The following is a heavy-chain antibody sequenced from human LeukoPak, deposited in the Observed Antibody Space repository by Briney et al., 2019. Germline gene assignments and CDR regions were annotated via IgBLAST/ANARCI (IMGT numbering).Heavy chain of an antibody. CDR2: IYYSGST. J-gene: IGHJ5*02. V-gene: IGHV4-59*08. D-gene: IGHD3-22*01. CDR1: GGSISSYY. CDR3: ATEGLYYYDSSGPEKGWFDP. Sequence: KTSETLSLTCTVSGGSISSYYWSWIRQPPGKGLEWIGYIYYSGSTNYNPSLKSRVTISVDTYKNQFSLKLSSVAAADTAVYYCATEGLYYYDSSGPEKGWFDPWGQGTLVTVSS.